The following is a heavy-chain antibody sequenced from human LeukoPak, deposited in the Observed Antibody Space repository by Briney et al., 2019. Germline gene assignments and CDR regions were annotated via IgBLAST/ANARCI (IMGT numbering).Heavy chain of an antibody. D-gene: IGHD3-22*01. V-gene: IGHV3-48*02. CDR1: GFTFSSYS. CDR2: ISSSSSTI. J-gene: IGHJ3*02. CDR3: ARAATYYYDSSGYYPYAYDI. Sequence: GGSLRLSCAPSGFTFSSYSMNWVRQAPGKGLEWVSYISSSSSTIYYADSVKGRFTISRDNAKNSLYLQLNSLRDEDTAVYYCARAATYYYDSSGYYPYAYDIWGQGTMVTVSS.